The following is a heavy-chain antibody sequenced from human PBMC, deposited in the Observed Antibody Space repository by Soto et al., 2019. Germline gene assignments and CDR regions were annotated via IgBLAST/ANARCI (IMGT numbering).Heavy chain of an antibody. CDR2: TRNKANSYTT. Sequence: GGSLRLSCAASGFTFSDHYMDWVRQAPGKGLEWVGRTRNKANSYTTEYAASVKDRFTISRDDSKNSLYLQMNSLKTEDTAVYYCAREFGGSYYDYWGQGTLVTVSS. V-gene: IGHV3-72*01. CDR3: AREFGGSYYDY. D-gene: IGHD1-26*01. J-gene: IGHJ4*02. CDR1: GFTFSDHY.